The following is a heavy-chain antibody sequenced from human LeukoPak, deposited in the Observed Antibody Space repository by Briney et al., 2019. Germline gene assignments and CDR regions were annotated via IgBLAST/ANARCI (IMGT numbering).Heavy chain of an antibody. J-gene: IGHJ4*02. CDR3: ARTYSGYDPGSYYFDY. CDR2: ISAYNGNT. D-gene: IGHD5-12*01. CDR1: GYTFTNYD. Sequence: ASVKVSCKASGYTFTNYDINWVRQAPGQGLEWMGWISAYNGNTNYAQKLQGRVTMTTDTSTSTAYMELRSLRSDDTAVYYCARTYSGYDPGSYYFDYWGQGTLVTVSS. V-gene: IGHV1-18*01.